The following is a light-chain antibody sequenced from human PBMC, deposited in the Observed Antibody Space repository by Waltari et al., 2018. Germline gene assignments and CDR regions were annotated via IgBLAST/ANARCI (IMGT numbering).Light chain of an antibody. V-gene: IGLV2-14*01. CDR3: SSYRSRNTPVL. CDR1: SSDIGAYNY. J-gene: IGLJ3*02. Sequence: QSALTQPASVSGSPGQSITISCTGTSSDIGAYNYVSWSQQHPGKAPKRMISEVTNRPSGGPDRFSGSKSGNTASLRISGLQAEDEADYYCSSYRSRNTPVLFGGGTTLTVV. CDR2: EVT.